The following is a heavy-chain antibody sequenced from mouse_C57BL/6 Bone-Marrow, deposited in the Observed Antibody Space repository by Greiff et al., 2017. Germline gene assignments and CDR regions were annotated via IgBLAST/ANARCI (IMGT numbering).Heavy chain of an antibody. J-gene: IGHJ1*03. Sequence: QVQLKQSGAELVKPGASVKMSCKASGYTFTSYWITWVKQRPGQGLEWIGDIYPGSGSTNYNEKFKSKATLTVDTSSSTAYMQLSSLTSEDSAVYYCARPSYYGSSHWYFDVWGTGTTVTVSS. CDR1: GYTFTSYW. CDR3: ARPSYYGSSHWYFDV. CDR2: IYPGSGST. V-gene: IGHV1-55*01. D-gene: IGHD1-1*01.